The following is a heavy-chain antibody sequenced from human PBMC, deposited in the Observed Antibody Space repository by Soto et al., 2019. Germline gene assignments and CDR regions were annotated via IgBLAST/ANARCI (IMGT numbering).Heavy chain of an antibody. J-gene: IGHJ4*02. CDR3: SNVVSGGHRGY. CDR1: GVSINNYY. D-gene: IGHD1-26*01. CDR2: IYYTGRT. Sequence: PSETLSLTCTVSGVSINNYYWTWIRQPPGKRLEWIGAIYYTGRTTYNPSPRSRVTFSVDTSKNHFSLSLTSVTAADTAVYFCSNVVSGGHRGYWGQGT. V-gene: IGHV4-59*01.